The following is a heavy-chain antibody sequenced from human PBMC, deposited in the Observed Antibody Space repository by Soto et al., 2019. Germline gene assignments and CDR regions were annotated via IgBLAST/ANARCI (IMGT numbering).Heavy chain of an antibody. CDR2: ISAYNANT. Sequence: QVQLVQSGAEVKKPGAAVKVSCNASGYTFTSYGISWVRQSPGQGLEWMGWISAYNANTNDAQMLHGRVTMTPDTATSTAYRELRSMRSDDTAVYCCARRWTSDAFDIWGQGTMVTVSS. CDR1: GYTFTSYG. J-gene: IGHJ3*02. CDR3: ARRWTSDAFDI. V-gene: IGHV1-18*01. D-gene: IGHD1-1*01.